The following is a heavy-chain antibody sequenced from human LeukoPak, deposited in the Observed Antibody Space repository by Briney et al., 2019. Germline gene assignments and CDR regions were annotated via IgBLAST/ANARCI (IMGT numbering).Heavy chain of an antibody. J-gene: IGHJ4*02. CDR2: IFYSGSS. CDR3: AGRAARFFDY. D-gene: IGHD6-25*01. V-gene: IGHV4-59*01. Sequence: SETLSLTCTVSGDSLNSYYWSWLRQPPGEGLQWIGYIFYSGSSNYNASLRSRVAISVDTSKNQFSLKLTSVTAADTAVYYCAGRAARFFDYWGQGSLVTVSS. CDR1: GDSLNSYY.